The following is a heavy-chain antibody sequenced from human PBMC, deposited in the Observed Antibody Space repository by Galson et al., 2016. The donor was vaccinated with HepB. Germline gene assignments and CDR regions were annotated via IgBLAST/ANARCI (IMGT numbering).Heavy chain of an antibody. Sequence: SETLSLTCAVSNDSISSDNWWSWVRQPPGKGLEWVGEIFHTGNTNYNPSLKSRVTISVDKSKNQFSLKLSSVTAADTAVYYCARGKMSIGLWGLGWFDYWGQGTVVTVSS. D-gene: IGHD4/OR15-4a*01. CDR1: NDSISSDNW. CDR3: ARGKMSIGLWGLGWFDY. J-gene: IGHJ5*01. V-gene: IGHV4-4*02. CDR2: IFHTGNT.